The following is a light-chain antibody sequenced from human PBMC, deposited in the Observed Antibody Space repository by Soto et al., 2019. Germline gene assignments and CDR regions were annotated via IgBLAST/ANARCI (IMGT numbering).Light chain of an antibody. J-gene: IGLJ3*02. CDR3: RSYAGSNNLGV. Sequence: QSALTQPPSASGSRGQSVTISCTGTSSDVGGYNYVSWYQQHPGKAPKLMIYEVSKRTSGVPDRFSGSKYGNTASLTVSGLQPEDEADYYCRSYAGSNNLGVFGGGTKVTVL. V-gene: IGLV2-8*01. CDR1: SSDVGGYNY. CDR2: EVS.